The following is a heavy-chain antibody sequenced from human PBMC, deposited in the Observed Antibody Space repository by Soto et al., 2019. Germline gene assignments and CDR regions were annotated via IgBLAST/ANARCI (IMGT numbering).Heavy chain of an antibody. D-gene: IGHD3-10*01. CDR2: IIPVLSMS. CDR3: ARSYGSGSRPFDS. Sequence: QLQLVQSGAEVKRPGSSVKVSCKTSGDTFNTYTFAWVRQAPGQGLEWMGRIIPVLSMSTYAQNFQGRVSLIADKSTNTVYMSLSGLRSDDTAIYYCARSYGSGSRPFDSWGQGTLVTVSS. CDR1: GDTFNTYT. V-gene: IGHV1-69*02. J-gene: IGHJ4*02.